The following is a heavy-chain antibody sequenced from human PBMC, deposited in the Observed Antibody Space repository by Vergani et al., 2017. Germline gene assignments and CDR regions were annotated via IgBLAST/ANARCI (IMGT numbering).Heavy chain of an antibody. D-gene: IGHD2-2*01. J-gene: IGHJ4*02. Sequence: QVQLVQSGAEVKKPGASVKVSCKASGYTFTDYFMHWVRQAPGQGLEWMGWINPNSGGTNYAQKFQGRVTMTRDTSISTAYMELSNLRSNDTAVYYCARVGTSSHRDYFDYWGQGTLVTVSS. V-gene: IGHV1-2*02. CDR2: INPNSGGT. CDR1: GYTFTDYF. CDR3: ARVGTSSHRDYFDY.